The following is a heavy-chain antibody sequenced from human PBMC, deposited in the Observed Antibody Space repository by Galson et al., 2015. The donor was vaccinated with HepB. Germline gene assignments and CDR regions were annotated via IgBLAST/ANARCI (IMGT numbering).Heavy chain of an antibody. D-gene: IGHD2-21*02. J-gene: IGHJ4*02. V-gene: IGHV3-30-3*01. Sequence: SLRLSCAASGFTFSSYAMHWVRQAPGKGLEWVAVISYDGSNKYYADSVKGRFTISRDNSKNTLYLQMNSLRAEDTAVYYCARVVVVTANNDYWGQGTLVTVSS. CDR3: ARVVVVTANNDY. CDR1: GFTFSSYA. CDR2: ISYDGSNK.